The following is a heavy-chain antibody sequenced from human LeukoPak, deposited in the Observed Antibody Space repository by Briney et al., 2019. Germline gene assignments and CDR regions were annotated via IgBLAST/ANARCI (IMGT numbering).Heavy chain of an antibody. CDR2: IDANAVGT. V-gene: IGHV3-23*01. CDR3: AKRVQYDDSHYCIFDY. Sequence: PGGSLRLSCAASGFTFSNDVMNWVRQAPGKGLEWVSTIDANAVGTYYADSVKGRFTISRDNSKNTLYLQMSSLRAEDTAVYYCAKRVQYDDSHYCIFDYWGQGTLVTVSS. J-gene: IGHJ4*02. CDR1: GFTFSNDV. D-gene: IGHD3-22*01.